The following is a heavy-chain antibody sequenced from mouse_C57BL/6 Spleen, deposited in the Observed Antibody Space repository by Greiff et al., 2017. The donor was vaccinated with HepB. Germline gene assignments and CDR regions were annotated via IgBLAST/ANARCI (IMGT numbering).Heavy chain of an antibody. CDR1: GFNIKDYY. V-gene: IGHV14-1*01. CDR3: TTPIYYYAMDY. Sequence: VHVKQSGAELVRPGASVKLSCTASGFNIKDYYMHWVKQRPEQGLEWIGRIDPEDGDTEYAPKFQGKATMTADTSSNTAYLQLSSLTSEDTAVYYCTTPIYYYAMDYWGQGSSVTVSS. CDR2: IDPEDGDT. J-gene: IGHJ4*01.